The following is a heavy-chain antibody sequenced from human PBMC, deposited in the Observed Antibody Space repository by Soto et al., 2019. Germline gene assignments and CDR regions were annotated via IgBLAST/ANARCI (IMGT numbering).Heavy chain of an antibody. Sequence: QVQLVQSGAEVKKPGASVKVSCKASGYTFTSYAMHWVRQAPGQRLEWMGWINAGNGNTKYSQKLEGRDPMTRDTAASTAYMELSCRRAEDTAVYYSARDPGHSCGYNWGQGTLVTVPS. D-gene: IGHD5-18*01. J-gene: IGHJ1*01. CDR2: INAGNGNT. V-gene: IGHV1-3*01. CDR3: ARDPGHSCGYN. CDR1: GYTFTSYA.